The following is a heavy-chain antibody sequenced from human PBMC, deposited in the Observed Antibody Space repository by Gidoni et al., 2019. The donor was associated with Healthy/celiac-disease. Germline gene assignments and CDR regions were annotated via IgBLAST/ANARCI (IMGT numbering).Heavy chain of an antibody. V-gene: IGHV3-23*01. CDR3: AKVTSRAVAGYFDY. Sequence: EVQPLESGGGLVQPGGSLRLSCAASGFTFSSYAMSWVRQAPGKGLEWVSAMSGSGGSKNYADAVKGGFTISRDNSKNTLYLQMNSLRAEDTAVYYCAKVTSRAVAGYFDYWGQGTLVTVSS. CDR2: MSGSGGSK. D-gene: IGHD6-19*01. CDR1: GFTFSSYA. J-gene: IGHJ4*02.